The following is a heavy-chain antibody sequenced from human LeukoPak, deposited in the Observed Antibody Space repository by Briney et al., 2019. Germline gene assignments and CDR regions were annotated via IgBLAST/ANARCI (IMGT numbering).Heavy chain of an antibody. CDR2: INHSGST. CDR3: ARGIAVAGPVNWFDP. CDR1: GGSFSGYY. V-gene: IGHV4-34*01. J-gene: IGHJ5*02. D-gene: IGHD6-19*01. Sequence: PSETLSLTCAVYGGSFSGYYWSWIRQPPGKGLEWIGEINHSGSTNYNPSLKSRVTISVDTSKNQFSLKLNSVTAADTAVYYCARGIAVAGPVNWFDPWGQGTLVTVSS.